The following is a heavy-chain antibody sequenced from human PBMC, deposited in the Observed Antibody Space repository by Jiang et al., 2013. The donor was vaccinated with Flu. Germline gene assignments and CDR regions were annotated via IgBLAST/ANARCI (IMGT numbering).Heavy chain of an antibody. CDR2: INAANGDT. J-gene: IGHJ4*02. D-gene: IGHD3-10*01. Sequence: KPGASVKISCKASGYTFTNYPMHWVRQAPGQRLEWMGWINAANGDTGYSQNFQGRVTFTRDTSATTAYMELSSLRSEDTAVYYCARKDYYHSGSYSNFEDWGQGTLVTVSS. CDR1: GYTFTNYP. V-gene: IGHV1-3*01. CDR3: ARKDYYHSGSYSNFED.